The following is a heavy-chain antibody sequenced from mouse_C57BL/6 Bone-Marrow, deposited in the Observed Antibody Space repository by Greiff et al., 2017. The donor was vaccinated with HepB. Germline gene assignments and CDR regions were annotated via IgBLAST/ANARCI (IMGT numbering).Heavy chain of an antibody. J-gene: IGHJ2*01. D-gene: IGHD1-1*01. CDR3: TRRGSIRDL. Sequence: QVQLKESGAELVRPGASVTLSCKASGYTFTDYEMHWVKQTPVHGLEWIGAIDPETGGTAYNQKFKGKAILTADKSSSTAYMELRSLTSEDSAVYLCTRRGSIRDLRGPGTPLKVSP. CDR1: GYTFTDYE. CDR2: IDPETGGT. V-gene: IGHV1-15*01.